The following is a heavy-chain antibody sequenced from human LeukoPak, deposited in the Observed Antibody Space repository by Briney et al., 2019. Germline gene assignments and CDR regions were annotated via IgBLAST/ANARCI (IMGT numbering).Heavy chain of an antibody. J-gene: IGHJ6*02. CDR3: ARNDDIVVVPAAIYGMDA. CDR1: GYTFTSYG. V-gene: IGHV1-18*01. Sequence: ASVKVSCKASGYTFTSYGISWVRQAPGQGLEWMGWISAYNGNTNYAQKLQGRVTMTTDTSTSTAYMELRGLRSDDTAVYYCARNDDIVVVPAAIYGMDAWGQGTTVTVSS. D-gene: IGHD2-2*01. CDR2: ISAYNGNT.